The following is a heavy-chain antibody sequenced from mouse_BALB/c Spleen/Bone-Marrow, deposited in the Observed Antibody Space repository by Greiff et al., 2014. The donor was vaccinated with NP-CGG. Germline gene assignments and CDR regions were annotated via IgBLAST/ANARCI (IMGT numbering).Heavy chain of an antibody. CDR3: ARSGSRIGRFFDA. CDR1: GYTFTSYW. D-gene: IGHD1-1*01. Sequence: QVQLQQPGAELVRPGASVNLSCKASGYTFTSYWMNWVMQRPEQGLEWIGRIDPYDSEAHYNQKFKDKAILTVDKSSSTAYMQLISLTSEDSAVYYCARSGSRIGRFFDAWGAGTTVTVSS. J-gene: IGHJ1*01. CDR2: IDPYDSEA. V-gene: IGHV1-74*01.